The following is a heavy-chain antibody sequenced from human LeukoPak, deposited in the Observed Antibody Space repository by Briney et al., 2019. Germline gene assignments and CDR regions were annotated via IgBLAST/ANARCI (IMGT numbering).Heavy chain of an antibody. V-gene: IGHV3-30-3*01. CDR1: GFTFSSYA. CDR2: ISYDGSNK. CDR3: AKDRSYGGAYYFDY. Sequence: GGSLRLSCAASGFTFSSYAMHWVRQAPGKGLEWVAVISYDGSNKYYADSVKGRFTISRDNSKNTLYLQMNSLRAEDTAVYYCAKDRSYGGAYYFDYWGQGTLVTVSS. D-gene: IGHD2-21*01. J-gene: IGHJ4*02.